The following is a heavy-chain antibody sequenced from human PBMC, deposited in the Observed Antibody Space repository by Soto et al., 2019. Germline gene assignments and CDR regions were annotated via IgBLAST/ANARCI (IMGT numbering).Heavy chain of an antibody. CDR1: GYTFTGYY. CDR2: INPNSGGT. D-gene: IGHD5-18*01. CDR3: AREGRNSYGYPPWFDP. Sequence: QVQLVQSGAEVKKPGASVKVSCKASGYTFTGYYMHWVRQAPGQGLEWMGWINPNSGGTNYAQKFQGRVTVTSDTAISTAYMELSRLRSDDTAVYYCAREGRNSYGYPPWFDPWGKGTLVTVSS. J-gene: IGHJ5*02. V-gene: IGHV1-2*02.